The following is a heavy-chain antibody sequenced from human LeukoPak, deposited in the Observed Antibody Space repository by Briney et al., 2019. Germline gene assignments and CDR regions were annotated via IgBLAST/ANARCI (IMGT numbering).Heavy chain of an antibody. CDR2: ISGRGGST. CDR1: GFTFSSYA. CDR3: AKDSAGYSSGWYTY. D-gene: IGHD6-19*01. V-gene: IGHV3-23*01. Sequence: PGGSLRLSCAASGFTFSSYAMSWVRQAPGKGLEWVSAISGRGGSTYYADSVKGRFTISRDNSKNTLYLQMNSLRAEDTAVYYCAKDSAGYSSGWYTYWGQGTLVTVSS. J-gene: IGHJ4*02.